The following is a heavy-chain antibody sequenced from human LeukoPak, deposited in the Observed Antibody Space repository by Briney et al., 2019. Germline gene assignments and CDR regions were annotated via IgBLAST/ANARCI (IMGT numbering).Heavy chain of an antibody. J-gene: IGHJ3*01. CDR3: ARRRQVTSYSPYAFDV. D-gene: IGHD2-15*01. CDR1: GGSMSGSY. CDR2: IYFTGSS. V-gene: IGHV4-59*08. Sequence: SGTLSLTCIVSGGSMSGSYWSWIRQPPGKGLEWLGNIYFTGSSKSNPSLKSRVTISLDTSKNQFSLRLASVTAADTAVYYCARRRQVTSYSPYAFDVWGQGTMVTVSS.